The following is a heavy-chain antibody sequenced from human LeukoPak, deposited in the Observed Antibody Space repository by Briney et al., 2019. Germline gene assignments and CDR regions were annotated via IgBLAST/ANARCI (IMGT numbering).Heavy chain of an antibody. D-gene: IGHD1-26*01. J-gene: IGHJ4*02. Sequence: ASVKVSCKASGYTFTGYYMHWLRQAPGQGLEWMGWINPNSGGTNYAQKFQGRVTMTRDTSISTAYMELSRLTSDDTAVYYCARDLFSGSYHPFDYWGQGTLVTVSS. CDR2: INPNSGGT. CDR1: GYTFTGYY. CDR3: ARDLFSGSYHPFDY. V-gene: IGHV1-2*02.